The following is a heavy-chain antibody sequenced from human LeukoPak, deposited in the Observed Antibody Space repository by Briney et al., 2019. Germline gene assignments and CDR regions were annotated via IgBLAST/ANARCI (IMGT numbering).Heavy chain of an antibody. D-gene: IGHD2-15*01. Sequence: PGRSLRLSCAASGFTFSSYGMHWVRQAPGKGLEWVAVIWYDGSNKYYADSVKGRFTISRDNSKNTLYLQMNSLRAEDTAVYYCARIKDIVVGGHGAFDIWGQGTMVTVSS. CDR1: GFTFSSYG. CDR2: IWYDGSNK. V-gene: IGHV3-33*01. CDR3: ARIKDIVVGGHGAFDI. J-gene: IGHJ3*02.